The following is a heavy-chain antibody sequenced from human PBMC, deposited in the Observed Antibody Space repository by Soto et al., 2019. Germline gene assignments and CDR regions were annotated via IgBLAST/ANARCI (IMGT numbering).Heavy chain of an antibody. CDR1: GFTFSSYA. CDR3: AASKYYYDSSGYSDYYYYGMDV. V-gene: IGHV3-64D*06. D-gene: IGHD3-22*01. CDR2: ISSNGGST. Sequence: PXGSLRLSCSASGFTFSSYAMHWVRQAPGKGLEYVSAISSNGGSTYYADSVKGRFTISRDNSKNTLYLQMSSLRAEDTAVYYCAASKYYYDSSGYSDYYYYGMDVWGQGTTVTVSS. J-gene: IGHJ6*02.